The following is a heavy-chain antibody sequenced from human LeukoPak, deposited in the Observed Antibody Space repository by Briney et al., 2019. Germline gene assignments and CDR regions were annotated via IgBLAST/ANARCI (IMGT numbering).Heavy chain of an antibody. CDR1: GGSISSYY. V-gene: IGHV4-59*08. CDR2: IYYSGST. Sequence: KPSETLSLTCTVSGGSISSYYWSWIRQPQGKGLEWIGYIYYSGSTNYSPSLKSRVTISVDTSKNQFSLKLSSVTAADTAVYYCARRAGYCSGGSCYHLYAFDIWGQGTMVSVSS. CDR3: ARRAGYCSGGSCYHLYAFDI. J-gene: IGHJ3*02. D-gene: IGHD2-15*01.